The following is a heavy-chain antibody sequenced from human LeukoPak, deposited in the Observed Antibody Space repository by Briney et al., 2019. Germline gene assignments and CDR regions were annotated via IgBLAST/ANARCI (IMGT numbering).Heavy chain of an antibody. Sequence: SGPTLVNPTQTLTLTCTFSGFSLSTSGVGVGWIRQPPGKALEWLALIYWNDDKRYSPSLKSRLTITKDTSKNQVVLTMTNMDPVDTATYYCARTGWYSSSWDAAGFDPWGQGTLVTVSS. CDR1: GFSLSTSGVG. D-gene: IGHD6-13*01. CDR2: IYWNDDK. V-gene: IGHV2-5*01. J-gene: IGHJ5*02. CDR3: ARTGWYSSSWDAAGFDP.